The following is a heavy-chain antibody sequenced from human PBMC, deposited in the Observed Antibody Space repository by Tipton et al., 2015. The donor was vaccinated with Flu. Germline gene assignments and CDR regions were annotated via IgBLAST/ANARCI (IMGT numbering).Heavy chain of an antibody. D-gene: IGHD3-22*01. CDR1: GGTFSSYA. Sequence: QSEAEVKKPGSSVKVSCKASGGTFSSYAISWVRQAPGQGLEWMGGIIPIFGTANYAQKFQGRVTITADESTSTAYMELSSLRSEDTAVYYCARARGAYYYDSSGYRRAFDIWGQGTMVTVSS. V-gene: IGHV1-69*01. J-gene: IGHJ3*02. CDR3: ARARGAYYYDSSGYRRAFDI. CDR2: IIPIFGTA.